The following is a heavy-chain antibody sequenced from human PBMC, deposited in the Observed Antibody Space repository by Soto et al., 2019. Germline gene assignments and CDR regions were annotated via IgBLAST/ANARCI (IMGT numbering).Heavy chain of an antibody. J-gene: IGHJ5*02. CDR1: GGSISSRNW. D-gene: IGHD3-10*01. V-gene: IGHV4-4*02. CDR2: IYHSGST. Sequence: QVQLQESGPGLVKPSGTLSLTCAVSGGSISSRNWWSWVRQPPGKGLEWIGEIYHSGSTNYNPSLKSRVTISVDKSKNHCSLKVSSVTAADTAVYYCARFGQSPHNWFDPWGQGTLVTVSS. CDR3: ARFGQSPHNWFDP.